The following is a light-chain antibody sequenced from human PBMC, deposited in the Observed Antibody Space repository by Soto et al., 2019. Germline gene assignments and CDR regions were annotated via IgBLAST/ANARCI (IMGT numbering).Light chain of an antibody. CDR2: GTS. Sequence: EIVLTQSPGTLSLSPGERATLSCRASQSVSSSYLAWYQQKPGQAPRLLIYGTSSRATGIPDRFSGSGSGTDFILTISRLEPEDFAVYYCQQYGSSPPYTFGQGTNLEIK. V-gene: IGKV3-20*01. J-gene: IGKJ2*01. CDR3: QQYGSSPPYT. CDR1: QSVSSSY.